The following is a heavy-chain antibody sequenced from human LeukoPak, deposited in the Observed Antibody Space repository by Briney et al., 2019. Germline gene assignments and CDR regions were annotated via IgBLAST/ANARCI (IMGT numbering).Heavy chain of an antibody. CDR1: GGTFSSYA. Sequence: SVKVSCKASGGTFSSYAISWVRQAPGQGLEWMGRIIPILGIANYAQKFQGRVTITADKSTSTAYMELSSLRSEDTAVYYCATDLSPGFCDYGDCKGDYWGQGTLVTVSS. CDR3: ATDLSPGFCDYGDCKGDY. CDR2: IIPILGIA. V-gene: IGHV1-69*04. D-gene: IGHD4-17*01. J-gene: IGHJ4*02.